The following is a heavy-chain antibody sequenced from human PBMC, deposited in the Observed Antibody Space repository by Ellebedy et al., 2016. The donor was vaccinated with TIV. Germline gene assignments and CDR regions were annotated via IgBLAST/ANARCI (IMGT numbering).Heavy chain of an antibody. CDR3: ARVIRRYYFDY. J-gene: IGHJ4*02. Sequence: ESLKISCAASGFTVSSSYMSWVRQAPGKGLEWIGYIYYSGSTNYNPSLKSRVTISVDTSKNQFSLKLSSVTAADTALYYCARVIRRYYFDYWGQGTLVTVSS. D-gene: IGHD2-21*01. V-gene: IGHV4-59*02. CDR2: IYYSGST. CDR1: GFTVSSSY.